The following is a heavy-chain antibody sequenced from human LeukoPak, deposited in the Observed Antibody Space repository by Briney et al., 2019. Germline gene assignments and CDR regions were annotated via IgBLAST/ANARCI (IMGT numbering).Heavy chain of an antibody. CDR3: TRDLTVATIRTPLQH. V-gene: IGHV3-33*01. CDR1: GFTFSNYG. D-gene: IGHD5-12*01. Sequence: PGRSLRLSCAASGFTFSNYGMHWVRQAPGKGLEWVAVIWYDGSNKYYADSVKGRFTISRDKSNNTVHLQMNSLRVEDTAVYYRTRDLTVATIRTPLQHWGQGTLVTVSS. CDR2: IWYDGSNK. J-gene: IGHJ1*01.